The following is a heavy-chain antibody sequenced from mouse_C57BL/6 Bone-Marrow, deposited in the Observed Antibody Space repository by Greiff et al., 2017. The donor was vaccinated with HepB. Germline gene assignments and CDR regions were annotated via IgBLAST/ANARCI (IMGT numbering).Heavy chain of an antibody. J-gene: IGHJ1*03. CDR1: GFTFSDYG. V-gene: IGHV5-17*01. Sequence: EVQVVESGGGLVKPGGSLKLSCAASGFTFSDYGMHWVRQAPEKGLEWVAYISSGSSTIYYADTVKGRFTISRDNAKNTLFLQMTSLRSEDTAMYYCARKRAYYGSSYGYFDVWGTGTTVTVSS. D-gene: IGHD1-1*01. CDR3: ARKRAYYGSSYGYFDV. CDR2: ISSGSSTI.